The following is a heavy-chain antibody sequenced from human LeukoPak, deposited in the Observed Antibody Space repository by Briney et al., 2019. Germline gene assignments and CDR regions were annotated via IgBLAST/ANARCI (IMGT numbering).Heavy chain of an antibody. Sequence: SETLSLTCTVSGGSISSGSYFWSWIRQPAGKGLEWSGHVYTSGTTNYNPSLKSRVTISADTSKNQFSLKLSSVTAADTAVYYCARGITIFGVVIQNWFDPWGQGTLVTVSS. CDR2: VYTSGTT. V-gene: IGHV4-61*09. CDR3: ARGITIFGVVIQNWFDP. CDR1: GGSISSGSYF. D-gene: IGHD3-3*01. J-gene: IGHJ5*02.